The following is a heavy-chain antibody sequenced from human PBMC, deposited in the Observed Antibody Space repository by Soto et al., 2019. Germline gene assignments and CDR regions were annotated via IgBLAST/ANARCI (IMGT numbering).Heavy chain of an antibody. D-gene: IGHD3-3*01. J-gene: IGHJ4*02. Sequence: EAQLVESGGGLVQPGRSLRLSCAGSGFIFDDFAIHWVRQAPGKGLEWVSGISWNSDSIGYADSVQGRFTISRDNAKNTMYLQMNSLRVDDTALYYCTKVGGLYDFLSGPLHFDLWGQGTLVTVSS. CDR3: TKVGGLYDFLSGPLHFDL. CDR2: ISWNSDSI. V-gene: IGHV3-9*01. CDR1: GFIFDDFA.